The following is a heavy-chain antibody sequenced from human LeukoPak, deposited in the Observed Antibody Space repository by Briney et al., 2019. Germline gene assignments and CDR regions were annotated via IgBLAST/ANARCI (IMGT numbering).Heavy chain of an antibody. Sequence: GGSLRLSCAASGFTFSSYWMHWVRQAPGMGLVWVSRINSDGSSTRYADSVKGRFTISRDNAKNTLYLQMNSLKAEDTAVYYCARDTLAVDGDFDYWGQGTLVTVSS. CDR3: ARDTLAVDGDFDY. D-gene: IGHD6-19*01. CDR2: INSDGSST. J-gene: IGHJ4*02. V-gene: IGHV3-74*01. CDR1: GFTFSSYW.